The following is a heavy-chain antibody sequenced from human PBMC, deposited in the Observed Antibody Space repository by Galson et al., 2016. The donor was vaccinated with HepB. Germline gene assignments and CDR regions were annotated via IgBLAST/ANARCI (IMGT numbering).Heavy chain of an antibody. D-gene: IGHD3-10*01. CDR1: GFTFSSYA. V-gene: IGHV3-23*01. CDR2: ISGSADST. CDR3: AKMKYNGSGSLSTFDI. Sequence: SLRLSCAASGFTFSSYAMSWVRPAPGKGLEWVSTISGSADSTYYADSAKGRFSISRDKSRNTLYVQMNSLRAEDTAIYYCAKMKYNGSGSLSTFDIWGPGTMVTVSS. J-gene: IGHJ3*02.